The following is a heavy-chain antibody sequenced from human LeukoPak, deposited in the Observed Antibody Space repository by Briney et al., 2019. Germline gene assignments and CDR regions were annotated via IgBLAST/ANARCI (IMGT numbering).Heavy chain of an antibody. CDR2: IKQDGSEK. J-gene: IGHJ6*03. D-gene: IGHD6-13*01. V-gene: IGHV3-7*01. Sequence: PGGSLRLSCAASGFTFSSYWMCWVRQAPREGLEWVANIKQDGSEKYYVDSVKGRFTISRDNAKNSLYLQMNSLRAEDTAVYYCAREQQPPYYYYYMDVWGKGTTVTVSS. CDR1: GFTFSSYW. CDR3: AREQQPPYYYYYMDV.